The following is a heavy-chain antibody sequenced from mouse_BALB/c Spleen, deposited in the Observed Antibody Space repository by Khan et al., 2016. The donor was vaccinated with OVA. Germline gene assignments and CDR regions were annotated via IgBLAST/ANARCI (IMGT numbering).Heavy chain of an antibody. CDR2: IFPGSNTS. CDR3: TRKIVNYEGDYWYFDV. CDR1: GYTFTDYF. Sequence: QVRLQQSGPDLVEPGASVMMSCKASGYTFTDYFLGWVKQRPGQGLEWIGEIFPGSNTSYYSEKFRGKATLTADKSSSTVFMKISSLTSEDSAVYFCTRKIVNYEGDYWYFDVWGAGTTVTVSS. J-gene: IGHJ1*01. V-gene: IGHV1-77*01. D-gene: IGHD2-12*01.